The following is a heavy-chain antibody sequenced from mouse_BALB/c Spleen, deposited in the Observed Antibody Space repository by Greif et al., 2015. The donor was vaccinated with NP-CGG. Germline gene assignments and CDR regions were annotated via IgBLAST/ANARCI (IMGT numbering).Heavy chain of an antibody. V-gene: IGHV5-12-2*01. CDR2: ISNGGGST. J-gene: IGHJ4*01. CDR1: GFTFSSYT. Sequence: EVMLVESGGGLVQPGGSLKLSCAASGFTFSSYTMSWVRQTPEKRLEWVAYISNGGGSTYYPDTVKGRFTISRDNAKNTLYLQMSSLKSEDTAMYYCARLVYYGSSYGAMDYWGQGTSVTVSS. CDR3: ARLVYYGSSYGAMDY. D-gene: IGHD1-1*01.